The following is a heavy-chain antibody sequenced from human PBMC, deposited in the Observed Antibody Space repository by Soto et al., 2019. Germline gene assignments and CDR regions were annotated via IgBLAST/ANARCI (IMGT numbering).Heavy chain of an antibody. J-gene: IGHJ4*02. V-gene: IGHV3-7*03. CDR1: GFIFSSYW. Sequence: GGSLRLSCAASGFIFSSYWMGWVRQAPGKGLEWVANIRQDGIEKYYVDSVKGRFAISRDNTDDSLYLQMNSLRAEDTAVYYCVRRPDYGPHFDFWGQGALVTVSS. CDR2: IRQDGIEK. D-gene: IGHD4-17*01. CDR3: VRRPDYGPHFDF.